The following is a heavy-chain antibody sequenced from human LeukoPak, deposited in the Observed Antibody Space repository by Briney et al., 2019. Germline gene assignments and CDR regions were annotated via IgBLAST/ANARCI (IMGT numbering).Heavy chain of an antibody. J-gene: IGHJ4*02. CDR2: IYPGDSDT. V-gene: IGHV5-51*01. CDR1: GYSCTSYW. CDR3: ATQQLDKDRYGDY. D-gene: IGHD1-1*01. Sequence: LKISCKGSGYSCTSYWIGWVRQMPGKGLEWMGIIYPGDSDTRYSPSFQGQVTISADKSISTAYLQWSSLKASDTAMYYCATQQLDKDRYGDYWGQGTLVTVPS.